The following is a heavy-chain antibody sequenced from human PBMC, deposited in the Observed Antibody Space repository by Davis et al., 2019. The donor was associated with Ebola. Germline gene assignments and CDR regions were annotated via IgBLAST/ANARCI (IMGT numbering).Heavy chain of an antibody. Sequence: GGSLRLSCAASGFTFSSYAMSWVRQAPGKGLEWVSYISSSSSYTNYADSVKGRFTISRDNAKNSLYLQMNSLRAEDTAVYYCARVNKRVVANSDYWGQGTLVTVSS. V-gene: IGHV3-21*05. CDR3: ARVNKRVVANSDY. J-gene: IGHJ4*02. CDR1: GFTFSSYA. CDR2: ISSSSSYT. D-gene: IGHD5-12*01.